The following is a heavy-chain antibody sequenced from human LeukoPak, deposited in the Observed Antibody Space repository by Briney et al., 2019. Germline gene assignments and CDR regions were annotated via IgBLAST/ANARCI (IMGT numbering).Heavy chain of an antibody. CDR1: GFTVSSNY. J-gene: IGHJ4*02. D-gene: IGHD3-22*01. CDR3: ASSRPTYYYDSSGYLDY. CDR2: IYSGGST. V-gene: IGHV3-66*01. Sequence: PGGSLRLSCAASGFTVSSNYMSWVRQAPGKGLEWVSVIYSGGSTYYADSVKGRFTISRDNSKNTLYLQMNSLRAEDTAVYYCASSRPTYYYDSSGYLDYWGQGTLVTVSS.